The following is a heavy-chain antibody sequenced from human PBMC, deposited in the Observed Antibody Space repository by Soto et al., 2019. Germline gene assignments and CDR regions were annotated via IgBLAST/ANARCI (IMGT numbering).Heavy chain of an antibody. D-gene: IGHD4-4*01. J-gene: IGHJ6*03. CDR2: ISYDGSNK. CDR3: AKDDSYSNHDYYYYYYMDV. Sequence: QVQLVESGGGVVQPGRSLRLSCAASGFTFSSYGMHWVRQAPGKGLEWVAVISYDGSNKYYADSEKGRFTISRDNSKNTLYLQMNSLRAEDTAVYYCAKDDSYSNHDYYYYYYMDVWGKGTTVTVSS. V-gene: IGHV3-30*18. CDR1: GFTFSSYG.